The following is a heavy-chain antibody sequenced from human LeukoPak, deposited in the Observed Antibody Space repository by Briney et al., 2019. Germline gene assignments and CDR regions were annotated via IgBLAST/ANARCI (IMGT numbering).Heavy chain of an antibody. J-gene: IGHJ4*02. CDR1: GYTFTGYY. D-gene: IGHD1-26*01. V-gene: IGHV1-2*02. Sequence: ASVKVSCKASGYTFTGYYMHWVRQAPGQGLEWMGWINPNSGGTNYAQKFQGRVTMTRDTSISTAYMELSRLRSDDTAVYYCARDQGSYQPLDYWGQGTLVTVSS. CDR3: ARDQGSYQPLDY. CDR2: INPNSGGT.